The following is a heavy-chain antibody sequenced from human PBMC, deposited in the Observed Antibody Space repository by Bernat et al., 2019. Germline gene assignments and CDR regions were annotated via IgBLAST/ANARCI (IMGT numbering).Heavy chain of an antibody. CDR2: IYSDGST. CDR1: GFTFSSYA. D-gene: IGHD2-15*01. V-gene: IGHV3-23*03. Sequence: EVQLLESGGGLVQPGGSLRLSCAASGFTFSSYAMSWVRQAPGKGLEWVSVIYSDGSTYYTDSVKGRFTISRDSSRNTLYLQMNSLGAEDTAVYYCARDYCSGGSCDYMDVWGKGATVTVSS. J-gene: IGHJ6*03. CDR3: ARDYCSGGSCDYMDV.